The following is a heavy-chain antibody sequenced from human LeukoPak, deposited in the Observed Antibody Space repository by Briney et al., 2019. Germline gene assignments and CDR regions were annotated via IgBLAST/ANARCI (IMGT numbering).Heavy chain of an antibody. CDR1: GGSFSGYY. CDR2: INHSGST. CDR3: ARGGWGSIDY. J-gene: IGHJ4*02. V-gene: IGHV4-34*01. Sequence: SETLSLTCAVYGGSFSGYYWSWIRQPPGKGLEWIGEINHSGSTNYNPSLKSRVTISVDTSKNQFSLKLSSVTAADTAVYYCARGGWGSIDYWGQGTLVTASS. D-gene: IGHD7-27*01.